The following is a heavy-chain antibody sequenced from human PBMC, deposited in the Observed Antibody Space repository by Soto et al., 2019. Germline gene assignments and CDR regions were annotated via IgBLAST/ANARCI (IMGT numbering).Heavy chain of an antibody. D-gene: IGHD3-10*01. CDR1: GYTFTSYY. CDR2: INPSGGST. J-gene: IGHJ6*02. CDR3: ARDYGPYYYGSGSYYNPRHYYYYGMDV. V-gene: IGHV1-46*01. Sequence: ASVKVSCKASGYTFTSYYMHWVRQAPGQGLEWMGIINPSGGSTSYAQKFQGRVTMTRDTSTSTVYMELSSLRSEDTAVYYCARDYGPYYYGSGSYYNPRHYYYYGMDVWGQGTTVTVSS.